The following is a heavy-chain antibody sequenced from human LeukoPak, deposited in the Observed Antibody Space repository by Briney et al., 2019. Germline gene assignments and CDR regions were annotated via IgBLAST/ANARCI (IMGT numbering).Heavy chain of an antibody. J-gene: IGHJ5*02. D-gene: IGHD3-22*01. CDR2: IYYSGST. CDR3: ARWRLYYYDSSGYYPEWFDP. V-gene: IGHV4-31*03. CDR1: GGSISSGGYY. Sequence: SQTLSLTCTVSGGSISSGGYYWSWIRQHPGKGLEWIRYIYYSGSTYYNPSLKSRVTISVDTSKNQFSLKLSSVTAADTAVYYCARWRLYYYDSSGYYPEWFDPWGQGTLVTVSS.